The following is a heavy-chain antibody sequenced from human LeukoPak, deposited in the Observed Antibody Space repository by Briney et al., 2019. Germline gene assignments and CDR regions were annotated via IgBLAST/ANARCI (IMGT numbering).Heavy chain of an antibody. V-gene: IGHV3-53*01. CDR1: GLTVSSNY. CDR3: ARGGSSSSWNWFGP. CDR2: IYTGGDT. J-gene: IGHJ5*02. D-gene: IGHD6-13*01. Sequence: GGSLRLSCAASGLTVSSNYMSWVRQAPGKGLEWVSIIYTGGDTYYADSVKGRFTISRDNSKNTLYLQMNSLRVEDTAVYYCARGGSSSSWNWFGPRGLGTLVTVSS.